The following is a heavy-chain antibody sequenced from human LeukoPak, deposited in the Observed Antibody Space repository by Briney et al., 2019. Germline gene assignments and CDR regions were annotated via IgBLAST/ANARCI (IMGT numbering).Heavy chain of an antibody. CDR1: GFTFSSYG. D-gene: IGHD5-18*01. CDR3: AKDYSYGSIDY. J-gene: IGHJ4*02. CDR2: ILYDGSIK. Sequence: GGSLRLSCAASGFTFSSYGMHWVRQAPGKGLEWVAVILYDGSIKYYADSVKGRFTISRDNSKNTLYLQMNSLRAEDTAVYYCAKDYSYGSIDYWGQGTLVTVSS. V-gene: IGHV3-30*18.